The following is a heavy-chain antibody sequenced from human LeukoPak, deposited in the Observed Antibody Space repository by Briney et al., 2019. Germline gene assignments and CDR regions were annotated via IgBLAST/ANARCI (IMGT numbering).Heavy chain of an antibody. CDR1: GFTFSIYA. CDR2: ISSNGGST. D-gene: IGHD6-13*01. Sequence: GGSLRLSCAASGFTFSIYAMHWVRQAPGKGLEFVSAISSNGGSTYYANSVKGRFTISRDNSKNTLYLQMGSLRAEDMAVYFCARKRGSYYFDYWGQGTLVTVSS. J-gene: IGHJ4*02. V-gene: IGHV3-64*01. CDR3: ARKRGSYYFDY.